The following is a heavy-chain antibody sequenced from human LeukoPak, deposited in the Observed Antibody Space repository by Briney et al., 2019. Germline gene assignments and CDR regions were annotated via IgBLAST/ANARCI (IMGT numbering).Heavy chain of an antibody. J-gene: IGHJ4*02. V-gene: IGHV3-21*01. D-gene: IGHD6-19*01. CDR1: GFTFSSYS. CDR3: ARDNGVAVAGTEVSDY. Sequence: GGSLRLSCAASGFTFSSYSMNWVRQAPGKGLEWVSSISSSSSYIYYADSVKGRFTISRDSAKNSLYLQMNSLRAEDTAVYYCARDNGVAVAGTEVSDYWGQGTLVTVSS. CDR2: ISSSSSYI.